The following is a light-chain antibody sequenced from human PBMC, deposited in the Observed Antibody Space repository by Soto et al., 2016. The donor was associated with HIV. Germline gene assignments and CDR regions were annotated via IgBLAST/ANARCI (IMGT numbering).Light chain of an antibody. CDR2: TAS. Sequence: AIRMTQSPSSLSASTGDRVTITCRASRGISSYLAWYQQKPGKAPKLLIYTASILQTGVPSRFSGSGSGTDFTLTISCLQSEDFATYYCQQYYSYPYTCGQGTKLEIK. CDR3: QQYYSYPYT. J-gene: IGKJ2*01. CDR1: RGISSY. V-gene: IGKV1-8*01.